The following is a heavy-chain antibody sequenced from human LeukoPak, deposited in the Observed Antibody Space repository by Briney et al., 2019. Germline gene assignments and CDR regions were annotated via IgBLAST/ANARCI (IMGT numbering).Heavy chain of an antibody. Sequence: GGSLRLSCAASGFTFYDYAMHWVRQAPGKGLEWVSLITWDAGSTYYADSVKGRFTISRDKSKNSLYLQMNSPRAEDTALYYCAKGTSSWHEFDYWGQGTLVTVSS. CDR3: AKGTSSWHEFDY. CDR2: ITWDAGST. CDR1: GFTFYDYA. D-gene: IGHD6-13*01. V-gene: IGHV3-43D*03. J-gene: IGHJ4*02.